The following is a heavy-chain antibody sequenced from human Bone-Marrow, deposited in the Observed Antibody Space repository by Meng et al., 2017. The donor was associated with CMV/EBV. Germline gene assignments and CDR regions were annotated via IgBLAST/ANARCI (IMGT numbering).Heavy chain of an antibody. V-gene: IGHV4-34*01. Sequence: SETLSLTCAGYGGSFSGYYWSWIRQPPGKGLEWIGEINHSGSTNYNPSLKSRVTISVDTSKNQFSLKLSSVTAADTAVYYCARGHYGNWFDPWGQGTLVTVSS. CDR3: ARGHYGNWFDP. D-gene: IGHD3-10*01. CDR1: GGSFSGYY. CDR2: INHSGST. J-gene: IGHJ5*02.